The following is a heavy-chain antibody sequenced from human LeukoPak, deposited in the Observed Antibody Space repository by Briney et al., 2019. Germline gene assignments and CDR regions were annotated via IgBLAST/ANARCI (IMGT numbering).Heavy chain of an antibody. V-gene: IGHV5-51*01. CDR3: ARPYCNGVCP. D-gene: IGHD2-8*01. Sequence: GESLKISCKGFGYTFTTNWIGWVRQLPGKGLEWMGAIYPSDSDTRYSPSFQGQVTISADKSISTAYLQWSTLKASDTAMYYCARPYCNGVCPWGQGTLVTVSS. CDR1: GYTFTTNW. J-gene: IGHJ5*02. CDR2: IYPSDSDT.